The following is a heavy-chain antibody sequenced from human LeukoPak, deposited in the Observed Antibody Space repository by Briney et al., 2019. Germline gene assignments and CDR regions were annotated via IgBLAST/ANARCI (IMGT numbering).Heavy chain of an antibody. Sequence: SVKVSCKASGGTFISYAISWVRQAPGQGLEWMGGIIPIFGTANYAQEFQGRVTITTDESTSTAYMELSSLRSEDTAVYYCARAGAYYYGSGSYPNYYYYYYMDVWGKGTTVTVSS. CDR3: ARAGAYYYGSGSYPNYYYYYYMDV. J-gene: IGHJ6*03. D-gene: IGHD3-10*01. CDR1: GGTFISYA. V-gene: IGHV1-69*05. CDR2: IIPIFGTA.